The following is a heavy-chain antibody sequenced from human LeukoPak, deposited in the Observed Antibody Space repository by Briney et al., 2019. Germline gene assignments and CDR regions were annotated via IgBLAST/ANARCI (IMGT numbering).Heavy chain of an antibody. CDR1: GYTFTSYA. Sequence: ASVKVSCKASGYTFTSYAMNWVREAPGQGLEWMGWINANTGNPTYAQGLTGRFVFSLDTSVSTAYLQISSLKAEDTAVYYCARAYVLLWFGESYYYMDVWGKGTTVTVSS. D-gene: IGHD3-10*01. CDR3: ARAYVLLWFGESYYYMDV. J-gene: IGHJ6*03. V-gene: IGHV7-4-1*02. CDR2: INANTGNP.